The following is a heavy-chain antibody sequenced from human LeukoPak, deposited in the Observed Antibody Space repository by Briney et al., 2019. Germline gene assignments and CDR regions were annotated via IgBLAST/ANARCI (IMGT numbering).Heavy chain of an antibody. CDR1: GGSFSAYY. V-gene: IGHV4-34*01. CDR3: ARGGINADPSGI. J-gene: IGHJ3*02. CDR2: INHSGIT. D-gene: IGHD2-15*01. Sequence: SETLSLTCAVYGGSFSAYYWSWVRQTPGKGLEWIAEINHSGITNYNPSLKSRVTISVDTSRNQFSLKLSSVTAADTAVYYCARGGINADPSGIWGQGTMVTVSS.